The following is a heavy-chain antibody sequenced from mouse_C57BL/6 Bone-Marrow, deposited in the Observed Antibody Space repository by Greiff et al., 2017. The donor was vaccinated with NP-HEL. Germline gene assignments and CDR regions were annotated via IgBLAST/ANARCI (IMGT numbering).Heavy chain of an antibody. D-gene: IGHD2-3*01. CDR2: IDPNSGGT. CDR3: AREEDGYYDYFDY. V-gene: IGHV1-72*01. J-gene: IGHJ2*01. CDR1: GYTFTSYW. Sequence: QVHVKQSGAELVKPGASVKLSCKASGYTFTSYWMHWVKQRPGRGLEWIGRIDPNSGGTKYNEKFKSKATLTVDKPSSTAYMQLSSLTSEDSAVYYCAREEDGYYDYFDYWGQGTTLTVSS.